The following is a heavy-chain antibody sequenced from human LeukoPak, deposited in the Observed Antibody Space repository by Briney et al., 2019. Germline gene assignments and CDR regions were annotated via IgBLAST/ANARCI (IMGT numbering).Heavy chain of an antibody. Sequence: EASVKVSCKASGYTFSSYVITWVRQAPGQGLEWMGWITAYNGNTNYAQKLQGRVTMTADTSTSTAYMELRTLRSDDTAVYYCATDSSGQTGVTTPYYWDQGTTVTVSS. CDR2: ITAYNGNT. V-gene: IGHV1-18*01. D-gene: IGHD4-17*01. J-gene: IGHJ6*02. CDR3: ATDSSGQTGVTTPYY. CDR1: GYTFSSYV.